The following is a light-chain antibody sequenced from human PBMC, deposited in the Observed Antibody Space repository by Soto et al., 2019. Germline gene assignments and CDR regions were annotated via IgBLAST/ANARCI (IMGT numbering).Light chain of an antibody. J-gene: IGKJ3*01. CDR3: QQTYTTPRL. V-gene: IGKV1-39*01. Sequence: DIQMTQSPSSLSASVGDRVTITCRASQNISNFLNWCQQKPGKAPKVIIYAASNLQSGVPSRFSGSGSGTDFTLTISSLQPEDFATYYCQQTYTTPRLFGPGTKLDVK. CDR1: QNISNF. CDR2: AAS.